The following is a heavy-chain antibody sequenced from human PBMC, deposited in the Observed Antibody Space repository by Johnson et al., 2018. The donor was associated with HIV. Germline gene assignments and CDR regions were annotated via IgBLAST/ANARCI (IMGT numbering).Heavy chain of an antibody. J-gene: IGHJ3*01. CDR1: GFTFSIYA. D-gene: IGHD4-17*01. Sequence: VQLVESGGDLVQPGGSLRLSCAASGFTFSIYAMSWVRQAPGKGLEWVSAISGPGGTTYYADSIKGRFTISSDNSKNTLFLQMNSLRAEDTAIFYCAKDHGGDYGDFVRTLDTFDLWGRGTMVAVSS. CDR2: ISGPGGTT. V-gene: IGHV3-23*04. CDR3: AKDHGGDYGDFVRTLDTFDL.